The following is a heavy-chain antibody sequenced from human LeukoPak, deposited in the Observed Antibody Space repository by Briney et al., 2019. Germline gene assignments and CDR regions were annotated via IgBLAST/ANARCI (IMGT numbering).Heavy chain of an antibody. CDR1: GGTFSSYA. J-gene: IGHJ5*02. CDR3: ARVLRIAAAGTSWFDP. V-gene: IGHV1-69*04. D-gene: IGHD6-13*01. CDR2: IIPILGIA. Sequence: GASVKVSCKASGGTFSSYAISWGRQAPGKGLEGWGRIIPILGIANYAQKFQGRVTITADKSTSTAYMELSSLRSEDTAVYYCARVLRIAAAGTSWFDPWGQGTLVTVSS.